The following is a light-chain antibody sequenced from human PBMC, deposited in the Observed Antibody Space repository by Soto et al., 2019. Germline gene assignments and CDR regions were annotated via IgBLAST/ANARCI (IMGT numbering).Light chain of an antibody. Sequence: QSVLTQPTSVSGTPGQRVTISCSGSSSNIGNNFVYWYQHLPGAAPTLVVYSDNHRPSGVPVRFSGSKSGTSASLTISGLRSEDEATYYCATWDDSLSGFVVVGGGTQLTVL. CDR2: SDN. J-gene: IGLJ7*01. CDR3: ATWDDSLSGFVV. CDR1: SSNIGNNF. V-gene: IGLV1-47*01.